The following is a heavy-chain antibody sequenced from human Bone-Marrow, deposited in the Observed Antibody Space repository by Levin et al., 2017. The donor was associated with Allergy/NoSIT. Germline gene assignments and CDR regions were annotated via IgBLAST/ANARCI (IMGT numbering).Heavy chain of an antibody. D-gene: IGHD1-7*01. Sequence: LSLTCAASGFTFSTYVMNWVRQAPGKGLEWVSYISSGSSIIYYADSVKGRFTISRDNAKNSLYLQMNSLRGEDAAVYYCARDLWPEANSYPYYYAMDVWGQGTTVTVSS. CDR2: ISSGSSII. J-gene: IGHJ6*02. CDR1: GFTFSTYV. V-gene: IGHV3-48*01. CDR3: ARDLWPEANSYPYYYAMDV.